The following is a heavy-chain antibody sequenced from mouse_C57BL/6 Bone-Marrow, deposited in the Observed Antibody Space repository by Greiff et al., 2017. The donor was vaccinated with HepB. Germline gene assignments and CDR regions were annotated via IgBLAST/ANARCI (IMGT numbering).Heavy chain of an antibody. CDR1: GFNIKDDY. Sequence: VQLQQSGAELVRPGASVKLSCTASGFNIKDDYMHWVKQRPEQGLEWIGWIDPENGDTEYASKFQGKATITADTSSNTAYLQLSSLTSEDTAVYYCTTDSNPFAYRGQGTLVTVSA. J-gene: IGHJ3*01. D-gene: IGHD2-5*01. V-gene: IGHV14-4*01. CDR2: IDPENGDT. CDR3: TTDSNPFAY.